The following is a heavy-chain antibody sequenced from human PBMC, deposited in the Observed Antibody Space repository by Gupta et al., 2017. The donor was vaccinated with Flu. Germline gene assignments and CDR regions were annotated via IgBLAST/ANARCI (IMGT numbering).Heavy chain of an antibody. CDR3: AKSRYCSSTSCYLAPFDY. V-gene: IGHV3-9*01. J-gene: IGHJ4*02. Sequence: KGLEWVSGISWNSGSIGYADSMKGRFTISRDNAKNSLYLQMNSLRAEDTALYYCAKSRYCSSTSCYLAPFDYWGQGTLVTVSS. CDR2: ISWNSGSI. D-gene: IGHD2-2*01.